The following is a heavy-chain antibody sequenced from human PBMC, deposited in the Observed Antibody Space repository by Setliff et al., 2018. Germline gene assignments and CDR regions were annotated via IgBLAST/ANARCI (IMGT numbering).Heavy chain of an antibody. D-gene: IGHD5-12*01. J-gene: IGHJ6*02. CDR2: ISTSGST. CDR1: GGSIINSYY. Sequence: SETLSLTCTVSGGSIINSYYWSWIRQPAGKGLEWIGRISTSGSTNYNPSLQSRVTVSLDTSKNQFSLKLTSVTAADTAVYYCARDQWVRSPPLYFSYSMDVWGQGTTDTVSS. V-gene: IGHV4-4*07. CDR3: ARDQWVRSPPLYFSYSMDV.